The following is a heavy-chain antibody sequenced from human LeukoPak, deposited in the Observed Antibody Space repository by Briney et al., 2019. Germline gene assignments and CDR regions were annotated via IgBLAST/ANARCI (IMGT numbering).Heavy chain of an antibody. J-gene: IGHJ6*02. Sequence: GGSLRLSCAASGFTVSSNYMSWVRQAPGKGLEWVSVIYSGGSTYYADSVKGRFTISRDNSKNTLYLQMNSLRAEDTAVYYCASSRGVALYYYYYHGMDVWGQGTTVTVSS. V-gene: IGHV3-53*01. CDR3: ASSRGVALYYYYYHGMDV. CDR1: GFTVSSNY. D-gene: IGHD3-3*01. CDR2: IYSGGST.